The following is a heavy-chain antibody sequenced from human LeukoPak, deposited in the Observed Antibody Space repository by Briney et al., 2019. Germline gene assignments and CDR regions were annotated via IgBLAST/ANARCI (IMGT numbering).Heavy chain of an antibody. D-gene: IGHD3-16*01. Sequence: GGSLRLSCAASGFTFSSYAMSWVRQAPGKGLEWVSAISGSGGSTYYADSVKGRFTISRGNSKNTLYLQMNSLRAEDTAVYYCAKVPPKTLYTYYYYYGMDVWGQGTTVTVSS. CDR3: AKVPPKTLYTYYYYYGMDV. J-gene: IGHJ6*02. V-gene: IGHV3-23*01. CDR1: GFTFSSYA. CDR2: ISGSGGST.